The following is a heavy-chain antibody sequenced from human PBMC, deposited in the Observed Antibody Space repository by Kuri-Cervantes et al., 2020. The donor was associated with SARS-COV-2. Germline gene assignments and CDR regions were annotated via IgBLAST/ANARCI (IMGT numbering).Heavy chain of an antibody. CDR3: ARGYYDSSGYPLGWYFDL. J-gene: IGHJ2*01. D-gene: IGHD3-22*01. V-gene: IGHV3-13*04. Sequence: GGSLRLSCAASGFTFSSYDMHWVRQATGKGLEWVSAIGTAGDTYYPGSVKGRFTISRENAKNSLYLRMNSLRAGDTAVYYCARGYYDSSGYPLGWYFDLWGRGTLVTVSS. CDR1: GFTFSSYD. CDR2: IGTAGDT.